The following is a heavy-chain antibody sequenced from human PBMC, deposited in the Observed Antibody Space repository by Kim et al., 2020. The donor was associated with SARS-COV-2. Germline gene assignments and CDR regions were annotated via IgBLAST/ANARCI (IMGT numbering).Heavy chain of an antibody. CDR3: ARARPNSSSWYRYYGMDV. V-gene: IGHV4-31*03. CDR1: GGSISSGGYY. J-gene: IGHJ6*02. Sequence: SETLSLTCTVSGGSISSGGYYWSWIRQHPGKGLEWIGYIYYSGSTYYNPSLKSRVTISVDTSKNQFSLKLSSVTAADTAVYYCARARPNSSSWYRYYGMDVWGQGTTVTVSS. CDR2: IYYSGST. D-gene: IGHD6-13*01.